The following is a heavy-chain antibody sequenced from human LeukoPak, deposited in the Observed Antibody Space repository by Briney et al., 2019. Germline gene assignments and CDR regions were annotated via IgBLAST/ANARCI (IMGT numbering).Heavy chain of an antibody. CDR1: GFTFSGYA. CDR3: AKHPQRGDYYDSSGYTDY. V-gene: IGHV3-23*01. J-gene: IGHJ4*02. D-gene: IGHD3-22*01. CDR2: ISGGGGTT. Sequence: GGSLRLSCAASGFTFSGYAMSWVRQAPGTGLEWVSAISGGGGTTYYADPVKGRFTISRDNSKNTLYLQMNSLRAEDTAIYYCAKHPQRGDYYDSSGYTDYWGQGTLVTVSS.